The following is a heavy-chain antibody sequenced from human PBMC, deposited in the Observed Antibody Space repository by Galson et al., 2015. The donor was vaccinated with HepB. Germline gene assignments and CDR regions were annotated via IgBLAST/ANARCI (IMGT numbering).Heavy chain of an antibody. CDR1: GFTFSSYS. CDR2: ISSSSSYI. V-gene: IGHV3-21*01. CDR3: ARGGYYYDSSGQYAFDI. Sequence: SLRLSCAASGFTFSSYSMNWVRQAPGKGLEWVSSISSSSSYIYYADSVKGRFTISRDNAKNSLYLQMNSLRAEDTAVYYCARGGYYYDSSGQYAFDIWGQGTMVTVSS. J-gene: IGHJ3*02. D-gene: IGHD3-22*01.